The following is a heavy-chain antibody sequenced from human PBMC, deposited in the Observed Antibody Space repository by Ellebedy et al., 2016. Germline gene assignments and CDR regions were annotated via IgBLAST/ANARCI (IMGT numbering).Heavy chain of an antibody. CDR3: ARDYSWKMYDY. Sequence: GGSLRLXCAASGFTFSDYYMSWIRQAPGKGLEWVSYISNSGNSMFYADSVKGRFTISRDNAKNSLYLQMNSLRAEDTAVYYCARDYSWKMYDYWGQGILVTVSS. D-gene: IGHD1-1*01. CDR1: GFTFSDYY. CDR2: ISNSGNSM. V-gene: IGHV3-11*01. J-gene: IGHJ4*02.